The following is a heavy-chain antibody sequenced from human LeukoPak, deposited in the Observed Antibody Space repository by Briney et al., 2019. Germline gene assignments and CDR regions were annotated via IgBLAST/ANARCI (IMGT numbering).Heavy chain of an antibody. D-gene: IGHD6-19*01. CDR3: ASGGVNGWYAFDI. Sequence: GGSLRLSCAASGFTLSSHYMSWVRQAPGKGLEWVSVIYSAGNTYYEDSVKGRFPISRDNSKNTLYLRVDGLTADDTAMYYCASGGVNGWYAFDIWGRGTVVTVSS. CDR2: IYSAGNT. J-gene: IGHJ3*02. CDR1: GFTLSSHY. V-gene: IGHV3-66*02.